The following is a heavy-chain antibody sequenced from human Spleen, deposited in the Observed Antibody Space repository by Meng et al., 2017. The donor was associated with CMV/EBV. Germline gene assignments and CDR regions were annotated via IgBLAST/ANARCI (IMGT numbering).Heavy chain of an antibody. J-gene: IGHJ2*01. CDR1: GGSISSGDFY. CDR3: ARYNWNYWYFDL. Sequence: SETLSLTCTVSGGSISSGDFYWSWIRQPPGKGLEWIGFIYYSGSTNYNPSLTSRVTVSVDTSKGQFSLNLRSVTAADTAVYYCARYNWNYWYFDLWGRGTLVTVSS. D-gene: IGHD1-20*01. CDR2: IYYSGST. V-gene: IGHV4-61*08.